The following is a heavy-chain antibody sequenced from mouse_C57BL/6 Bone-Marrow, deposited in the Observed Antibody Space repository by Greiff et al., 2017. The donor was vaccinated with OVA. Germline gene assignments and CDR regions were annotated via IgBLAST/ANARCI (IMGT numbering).Heavy chain of an antibody. CDR2: IWTGGGT. V-gene: IGHV2-9-1*01. CDR3: ARFYWYGSSQASYFDY. D-gene: IGHD1-1*01. Sequence: QVQLKESGPGLVAPSQSLSITCTVSGFSLTSYAISWVRQPPGTGLEWLGVIWTGGGTNYNSALKSRLSISKDNSKSQVFLKMNSLQTDDTARYYCARFYWYGSSQASYFDYWGQGTTLTVSS. CDR1: GFSLTSYA. J-gene: IGHJ2*01.